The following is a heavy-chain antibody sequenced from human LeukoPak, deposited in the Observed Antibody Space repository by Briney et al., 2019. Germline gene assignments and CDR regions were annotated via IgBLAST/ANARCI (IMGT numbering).Heavy chain of an antibody. Sequence: PSETPSLTCTFSGGAISNTSYYWGWIPQPPGNGLEWIGSASYSGSTYYNPSLESRVIISVDTSKNQFSLRLSSVTAADTAIYYCARHGTTGANLNWFDPWGQGTLVTVSS. CDR1: GGAISNTSYY. CDR3: ARHGTTGANLNWFDP. CDR2: ASYSGST. J-gene: IGHJ5*02. V-gene: IGHV4-39*01. D-gene: IGHD1-1*01.